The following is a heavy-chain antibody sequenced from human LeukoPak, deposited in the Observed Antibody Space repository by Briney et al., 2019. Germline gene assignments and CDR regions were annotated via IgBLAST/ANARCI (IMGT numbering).Heavy chain of an antibody. CDR2: ISAYNGNI. Sequence: ASVKVSCKASGYTFTSYGISWVRQAPGQGLEWMGWISAYNGNINYAQKLQGRVTMTTDTSTSTAYMELRSLRSDDTAVYYCASGDYYDSSGYYPFDYWGQGTLVTVSS. J-gene: IGHJ4*02. V-gene: IGHV1-18*01. CDR1: GYTFTSYG. D-gene: IGHD3-22*01. CDR3: ASGDYYDSSGYYPFDY.